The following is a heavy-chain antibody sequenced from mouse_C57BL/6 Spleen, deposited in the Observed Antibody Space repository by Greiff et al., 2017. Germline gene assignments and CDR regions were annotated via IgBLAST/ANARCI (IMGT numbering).Heavy chain of an antibody. Sequence: EVKLMESEGGLVQPGSSMKLSCTASGFTFSDYYMAWVRQVPEKGLEWVANINYDGSSTYYLDSLKSRFIITRDNAKNILYLQMSSLKSEDTATYYCARYLSPNYAMDDWGQGTSVTVSS. V-gene: IGHV5-16*01. CDR1: GFTFSDYY. J-gene: IGHJ4*01. D-gene: IGHD2-3*01. CDR3: ARYLSPNYAMDD. CDR2: INYDGSST.